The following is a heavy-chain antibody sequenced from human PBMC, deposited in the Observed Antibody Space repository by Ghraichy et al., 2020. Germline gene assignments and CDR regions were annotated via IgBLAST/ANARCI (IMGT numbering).Heavy chain of an antibody. V-gene: IGHV3-30*02. D-gene: IGHD3-22*01. CDR2: IRYDGSNK. J-gene: IGHJ6*02. Sequence: GGSLRLSCAESGFTFSSYGMHWVRQAPGKGLEWVAFIRYDGSNKYYADSVKGRFTISRDNSKNTLYLQMNSLRDEDTAVYYCATPYYGDYYGMDVWGQGTTVTVSS. CDR1: GFTFSSYG. CDR3: ATPYYGDYYGMDV.